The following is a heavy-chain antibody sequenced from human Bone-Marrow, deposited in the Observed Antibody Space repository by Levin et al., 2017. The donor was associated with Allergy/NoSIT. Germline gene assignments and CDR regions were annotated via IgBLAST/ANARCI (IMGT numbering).Heavy chain of an antibody. CDR2: ISYDGSNK. CDR1: GFTFSSYG. J-gene: IGHJ6*02. CDR3: AKGGGDRLTYYYYYGMDV. D-gene: IGHD4-17*01. Sequence: LSLTCAASGFTFSSYGMHWVRQAPGKGLEWVAVISYDGSNKYYADSVKGRFTISRDNSKNTLYLQMNSLRAEDTAVYYCAKGGGDRLTYYYYYGMDVWGQGTTVTVSS. V-gene: IGHV3-30*18.